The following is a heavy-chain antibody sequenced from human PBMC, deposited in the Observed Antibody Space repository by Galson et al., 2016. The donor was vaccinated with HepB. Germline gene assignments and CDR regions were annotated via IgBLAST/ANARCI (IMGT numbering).Heavy chain of an antibody. CDR1: GFTFSTYA. CDR3: EVRYSSIWYFQH. D-gene: IGHD6-13*01. Sequence: SLRLSCAASGFTFSTYAMSWVRQAPGKGLEWVSAISGSGVNAHYADSVKGRFTISRDNSKNTLYLQMNSLGAEDTAIYYCEVRYSSIWYFQHWGRGTLVSVSS. CDR2: ISGSGVNA. V-gene: IGHV3-23*01. J-gene: IGHJ1*01.